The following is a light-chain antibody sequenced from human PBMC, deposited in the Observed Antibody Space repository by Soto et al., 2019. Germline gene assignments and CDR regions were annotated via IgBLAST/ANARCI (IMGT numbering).Light chain of an antibody. CDR2: LNSDGSQ. J-gene: IGLJ2*01. CDR3: QTWGTGILV. V-gene: IGLV4-69*01. Sequence: QLVLTQSPSASASLGASVKLTCTLSSGHSTYAVAWHQQQPEKGPRYLMRLNSDGSQNKGDGIPDRFSGSSSGAERYLTISSLQSEDEADYYCQTWGTGILVFGGGTKVTVL. CDR1: SGHSTYA.